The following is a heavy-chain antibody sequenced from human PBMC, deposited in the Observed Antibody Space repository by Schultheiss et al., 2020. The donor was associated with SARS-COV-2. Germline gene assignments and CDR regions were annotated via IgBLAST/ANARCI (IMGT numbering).Heavy chain of an antibody. Sequence: KISCKASGFTFTSSAVQWVRQARGQRLEWIGWIVVGSGNTNYAQKFQERVTITRDMSISTAYMELSRLRSDDTAVYYCARDKVGATRLYDYWGQGTLVTVSS. D-gene: IGHD1-26*01. CDR1: GFTFTSSA. CDR2: IVVGSGNT. V-gene: IGHV1-58*01. CDR3: ARDKVGATRLYDY. J-gene: IGHJ4*02.